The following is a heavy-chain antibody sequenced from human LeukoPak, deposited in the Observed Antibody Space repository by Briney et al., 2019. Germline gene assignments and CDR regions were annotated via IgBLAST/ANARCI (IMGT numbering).Heavy chain of an antibody. CDR1: VFTFSSYE. CDR3: AELGITMIGGV. V-gene: IGHV3-48*03. Sequence: GGSLRLSCAAYVFTFSSYEINSVRQAPGKGLEWVSYISSSGRTIYYADSVKGRFTISRDNAKNSLYLQMNSLRAEDTAVYYCAELGITMIGGVWGKGTTVTISS. CDR2: ISSSGRTI. D-gene: IGHD3-10*02. J-gene: IGHJ6*04.